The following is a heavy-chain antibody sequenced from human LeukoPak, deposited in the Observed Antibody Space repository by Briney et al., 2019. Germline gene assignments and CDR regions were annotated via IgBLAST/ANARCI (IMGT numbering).Heavy chain of an antibody. V-gene: IGHV1-8*03. Sequence: ASVKVSCKASGYTFTSYDINWVRQATGQGLEWMGWMNPKNGDAGYAQKFQGRVTIARNTSIGTGYMELSSLRSEDTAVYYCAGSVSGTNAFDIWGQGTMVTVSS. CDR2: MNPKNGDA. J-gene: IGHJ3*02. CDR3: AGSVSGTNAFDI. D-gene: IGHD6-19*01. CDR1: GYTFTSYD.